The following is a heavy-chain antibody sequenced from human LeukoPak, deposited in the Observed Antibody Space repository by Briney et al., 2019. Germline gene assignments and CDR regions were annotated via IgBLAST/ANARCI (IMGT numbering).Heavy chain of an antibody. D-gene: IGHD3-16*01. V-gene: IGHV3-33*06. Sequence: GGSLRLSCAASGFSFNTYAMHWVRQAPGQGLEWVALIWHDGSHKFYSNSVRGQFTISRDNSRNTVYLQMNSLRAEDTAVYYCAKVPAGGLDDYYFDYWGQGTLVTVSS. CDR2: IWHDGSHK. CDR1: GFSFNTYA. CDR3: AKVPAGGLDDYYFDY. J-gene: IGHJ4*02.